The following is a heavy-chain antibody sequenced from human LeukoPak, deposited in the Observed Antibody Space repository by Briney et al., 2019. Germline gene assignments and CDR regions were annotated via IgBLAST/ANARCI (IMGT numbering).Heavy chain of an antibody. V-gene: IGHV4-59*12. J-gene: IGHJ6*03. CDR1: GGSISSYY. D-gene: IGHD6-6*01. Sequence: SETLSLTCTVSGGSISSYYWSWIRQPPGKGLEWIGYIYYSGYTNYNPSLKSRVTISVDKSKNQFSLKLRSVTAADTAVYYCARMQLLSYYFYMDFWGKGTTVTVSS. CDR2: IYYSGYT. CDR3: ARMQLLSYYFYMDF.